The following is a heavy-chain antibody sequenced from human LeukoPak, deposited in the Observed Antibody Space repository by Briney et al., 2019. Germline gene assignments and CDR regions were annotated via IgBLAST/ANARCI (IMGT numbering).Heavy chain of an antibody. CDR2: IYHSGST. CDR1: GGSISSGGYS. V-gene: IGHV4-30-2*01. CDR3: ARSYYDFLTGYYLDY. J-gene: IGHJ4*02. D-gene: IGHD3-9*01. Sequence: SETLSLTCAVSGGSISSGGYSWSWIRQPPGKGLEWIGYIYHSGSTYYNPSLKSRVTISVDRSKNQFSLKLSSVTAADTAVYYCARSYYDFLTGYYLDYWGQGTLVTVSS.